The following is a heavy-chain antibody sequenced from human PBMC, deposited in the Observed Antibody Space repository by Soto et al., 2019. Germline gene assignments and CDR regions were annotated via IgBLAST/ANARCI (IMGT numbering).Heavy chain of an antibody. CDR3: AADRSPPYSSSTSYYSGMDV. V-gene: IGHV1-58*01. Sequence: VSSVEVSCMASWFTFTSSAVQWVRQHREQRLAWIGWIVVGSGNTNYAQKFQERVTITRNMSTSTAYMELSSLISEDTAVNYSAADRSPPYSSSTSYYSGMDVWGQGTTVTVSS. D-gene: IGHD6-6*01. CDR2: IVVGSGNT. J-gene: IGHJ6*02. CDR1: WFTFTSSA.